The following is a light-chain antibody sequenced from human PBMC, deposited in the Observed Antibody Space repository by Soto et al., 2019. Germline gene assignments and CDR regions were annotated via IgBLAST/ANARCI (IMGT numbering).Light chain of an antibody. J-gene: IGKJ5*01. Sequence: DIQITHPPSSGSVPVGDGVPLTCRASQGIGDRLAWYQQKPGKVPQLLLYFASTLGSGVPSRFSGSGSGTDFTLTIRSLQPEDFATYYCQQSYSTLAINLGQGTQLEIK. V-gene: IGKV1-12*01. CDR2: FAS. CDR3: QQSYSTLAIN. CDR1: QGIGDR.